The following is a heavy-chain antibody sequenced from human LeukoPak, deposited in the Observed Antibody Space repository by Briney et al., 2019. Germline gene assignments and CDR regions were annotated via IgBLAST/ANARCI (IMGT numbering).Heavy chain of an antibody. Sequence: GASVKVSCKASGYTFTGYYMHWVRQAPGQGLEWMGRINPNSGGTNYAQKFQGRVTMTRDTSISTAYMELSRLRSDDTAVYYCAREDSYGFSNWFDPWSQGTLVTVSS. J-gene: IGHJ5*02. CDR1: GYTFTGYY. D-gene: IGHD5-18*01. CDR2: INPNSGGT. V-gene: IGHV1-2*06. CDR3: AREDSYGFSNWFDP.